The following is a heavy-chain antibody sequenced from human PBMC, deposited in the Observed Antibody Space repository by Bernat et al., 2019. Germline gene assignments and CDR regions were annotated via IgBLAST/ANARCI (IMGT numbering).Heavy chain of an antibody. CDR3: ARGEPYMLYYYYYMDV. J-gene: IGHJ6*03. V-gene: IGHV4-31*03. CDR2: IYYSGST. D-gene: IGHD1-26*01. Sequence: QVQLQESGPGLVKPSQTLSLTCTVSGGSISSGGYYWSWIRQHPGKGLEWIGYIYYSGSTYYNPSLKSRVTISVDTSKNQFSLKLSSLRSEDTAVYYCARGEPYMLYYYYYMDVWGKGTTVTVSS. CDR1: GGSISSGGYY.